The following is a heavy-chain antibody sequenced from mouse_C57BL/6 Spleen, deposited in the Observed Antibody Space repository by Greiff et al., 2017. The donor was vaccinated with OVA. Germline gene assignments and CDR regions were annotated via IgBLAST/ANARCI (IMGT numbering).Heavy chain of an antibody. V-gene: IGHV7-3*01. CDR1: GFTFTDYY. D-gene: IGHD1-1*02. CDR2: IRNKANGYTT. CDR3: ARSPAGGSGWYFDV. Sequence: EVHLVESGGGLVQPGGSLSLSCAASGFTFTDYYMSWVRQPPGKALEWLGFIRNKANGYTTEYSASVKGRFTISRDNSQSILYLQMNALGAEDSATYYCARSPAGGSGWYFDVWGTGTTVTVSS. J-gene: IGHJ1*03.